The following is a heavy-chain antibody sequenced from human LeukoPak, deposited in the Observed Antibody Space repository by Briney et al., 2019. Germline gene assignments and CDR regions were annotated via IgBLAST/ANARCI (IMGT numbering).Heavy chain of an antibody. V-gene: IGHV1-46*01. J-gene: IGHJ3*02. CDR1: GYTFTSYY. CDR3: ARGYRSSPRDGFDI. Sequence: ASVKVSCKASGYTFTSYYMHWVRQAPGQGLEWMGIINPSGGSTSYAQKFQGRITMTRDKSTSTVTMELSSRRYDDTSVYVCARGYRSSPRDGFDIWGQGTMVTVSS. D-gene: IGHD6-13*01. CDR2: INPSGGST.